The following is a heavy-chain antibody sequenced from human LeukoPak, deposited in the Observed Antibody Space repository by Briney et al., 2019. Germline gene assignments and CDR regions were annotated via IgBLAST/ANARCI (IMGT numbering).Heavy chain of an antibody. CDR1: GGSISSYY. CDR2: LYRSWST. V-gene: IGHV4-4*07. J-gene: IGHJ3*02. Sequence: SETLSLTCTVSGGSISSYYWIWIRQPAGKGLEWIRRLYRSWSTNYNPSLKSRVTMSVDTSKNQFSLKLSSVTAADTAVYYCARIHYYDTSGYAFDIWGQGTVVTVSS. CDR3: ARIHYYDTSGYAFDI. D-gene: IGHD3-22*01.